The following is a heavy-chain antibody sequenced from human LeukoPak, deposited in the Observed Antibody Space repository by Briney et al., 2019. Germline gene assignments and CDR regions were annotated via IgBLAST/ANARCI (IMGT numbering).Heavy chain of an antibody. Sequence: GGSLRLSCAASGFTVSSNYMSWVRQAPGKGLEWVASIEYSGGSAYYADSVKGRFSISREDSKNTLYLQLNSLRAEDTAVYYCARRGPGGWFDPWGQGTLVTVSS. D-gene: IGHD3-10*01. CDR3: ARRGPGGWFDP. CDR2: IEYSGGSA. J-gene: IGHJ5*02. V-gene: IGHV3-53*01. CDR1: GFTVSSNY.